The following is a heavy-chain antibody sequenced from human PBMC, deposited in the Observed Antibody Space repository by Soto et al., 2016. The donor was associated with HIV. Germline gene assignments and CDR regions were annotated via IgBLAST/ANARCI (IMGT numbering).Heavy chain of an antibody. V-gene: IGHV3-66*01. CDR1: GFTVSSNY. D-gene: IGHD3-10*01. J-gene: IGHJ6*02. CDR2: IYSGGST. Sequence: EVQLVESGGGLVQPGGSLRLSCAASGFTVSSNYMSWVRQAPGKGLEWVSVIYSGGSTYYADSVKGRFTISRDNSKNTLYLQMDSLRAEDTAVYYCARVDLWFGEPVYGMDVWGQGTTVTVSS. CDR3: ARVDLWFGEPVYGMDV.